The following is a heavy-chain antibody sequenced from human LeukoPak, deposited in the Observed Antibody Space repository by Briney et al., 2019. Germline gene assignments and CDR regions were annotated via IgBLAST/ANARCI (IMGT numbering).Heavy chain of an antibody. Sequence: SETLSLTCAVYGGSFSGYYWSWIRQPPGKGLEWIGEINHSGSTNYNPSLKSRVTISVDTSKNQFSLKLSSVTAADTAVYYCARGRWTTVTTGAWFDPWGQGTLVTVSS. CDR2: INHSGST. D-gene: IGHD4-17*01. CDR1: GGSFSGYY. V-gene: IGHV4-34*01. CDR3: ARGRWTTVTTGAWFDP. J-gene: IGHJ5*02.